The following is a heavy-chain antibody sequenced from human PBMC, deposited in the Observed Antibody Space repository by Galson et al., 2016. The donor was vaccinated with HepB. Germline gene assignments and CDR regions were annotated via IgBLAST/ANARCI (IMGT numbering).Heavy chain of an antibody. CDR1: GFSFSSYS. CDR2: ITSSSSTI. V-gene: IGHV3-48*02. CDR3: ARDRGSGLFHYYGMDV. J-gene: IGHJ6*02. D-gene: IGHD6-19*01. Sequence: LRLSCAASGFSFSSYSMNWVRQAPGKGLEWVSYITSSSSTIYYADSVKGRFTISRDNTKNSLFLQMNSLRDEDTAVYYCARDRGSGLFHYYGMDVWGRGTTVTVSS.